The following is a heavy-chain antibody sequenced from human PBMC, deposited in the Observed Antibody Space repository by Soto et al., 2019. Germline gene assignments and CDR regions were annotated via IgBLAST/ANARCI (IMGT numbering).Heavy chain of an antibody. D-gene: IGHD3-10*01. CDR3: ARYASGRYHYDY. J-gene: IGHJ4*02. CDR2: IRQDGNEK. Sequence: GGSLRLSCAASGFTFTSHWMSWVRQAPGTGLEWVANIRQDGNEKYYVDSVKGRFTVSRDNAKNSLYLQMNSLRAEDTAVYYCARYASGRYHYDYWGQGTLVTVSS. V-gene: IGHV3-7*05. CDR1: GFTFTSHW.